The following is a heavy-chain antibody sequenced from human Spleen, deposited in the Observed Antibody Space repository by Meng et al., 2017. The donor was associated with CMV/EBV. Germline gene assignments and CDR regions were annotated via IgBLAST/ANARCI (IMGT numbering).Heavy chain of an antibody. CDR1: GFTVSTNY. CDR2: ISYDGVDK. D-gene: IGHD6-19*01. Sequence: LSLTCAASGFTVSTNYMNWVRQAPGKGLEWLAFISYDGVDKYYAASVRGRFTISRDNAKNSLYLQMSRLRAEDTAVYYCARDLRSLTSIAVGFDPWGQGTLVTVSS. CDR3: ARDLRSLTSIAVGFDP. J-gene: IGHJ5*02. V-gene: IGHV3-30-3*01.